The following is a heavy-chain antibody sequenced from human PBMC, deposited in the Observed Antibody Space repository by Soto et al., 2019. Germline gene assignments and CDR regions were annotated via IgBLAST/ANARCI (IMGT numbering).Heavy chain of an antibody. D-gene: IGHD1-26*01. J-gene: IGHJ4*02. CDR3: ARGRGSYGYYLDY. CDR1: GGSISSGGYS. Sequence: PSETLSLTCAVSGGSISSGGYSWSWIRQPPGKGLEWIGYIYHSGSTYYNPSLKSRVTISVDRSKNQFSLKLSSVTAADTAVYYCARGRGSYGYYLDYWGQGTLVTVSS. V-gene: IGHV4-30-2*01. CDR2: IYHSGST.